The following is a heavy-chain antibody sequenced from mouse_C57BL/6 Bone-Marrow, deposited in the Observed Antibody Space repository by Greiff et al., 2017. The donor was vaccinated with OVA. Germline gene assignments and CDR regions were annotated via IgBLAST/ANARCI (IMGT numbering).Heavy chain of an antibody. CDR1: GFTFSDYY. Sequence: EVQRVESEGGLVQPGSSMKLSCTASGFTFSDYYMAWVRQVPEKGLEWVANINYDGSSTYYLDSLKSRFIISRDNAKNILYLQMSSLKSEDTATYYCARDGGRGRGGYAMDYWGQGTSVTVSS. CDR3: ARDGGRGRGGYAMDY. J-gene: IGHJ4*01. CDR2: INYDGSST. D-gene: IGHD1-1*02. V-gene: IGHV5-16*01.